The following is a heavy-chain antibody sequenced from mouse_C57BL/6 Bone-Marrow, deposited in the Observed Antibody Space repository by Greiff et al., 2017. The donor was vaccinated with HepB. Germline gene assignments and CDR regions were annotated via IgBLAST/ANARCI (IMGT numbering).Heavy chain of an antibody. CDR3: APHYYGSAWFAY. J-gene: IGHJ3*01. CDR2: IDPANGNT. D-gene: IGHD1-1*01. CDR1: GFNIKNTY. Sequence: EVQGVESVAELVRPGASVKLSCTASGFNIKNTYMHWVKQRPEQGLEWIGRIDPANGNTKYAPKFQGKATITADTSSNAAYLQLSSLTSEDTAIYYCAPHYYGSAWFAYWGQGTLVTVSA. V-gene: IGHV14-3*01.